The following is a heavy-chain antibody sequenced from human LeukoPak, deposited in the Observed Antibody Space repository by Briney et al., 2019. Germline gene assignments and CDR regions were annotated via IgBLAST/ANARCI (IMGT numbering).Heavy chain of an antibody. CDR1: GFSLRTPAMC. D-gene: IGHD2-15*01. CDR3: ARMTPDSPSFDY. V-gene: IGHV2-70*01. J-gene: IGHJ4*02. Sequence: SGPALIKPTRTLTLTCTFSGFSLRTPAMCVTWIRQPPGKALDWLALIDWDDDKFYIPSLKTRLTISKDTPKNQVALRMTNMDPVDTGTYYCARMTPDSPSFDYWGQGALITVSS. CDR2: IDWDDDK.